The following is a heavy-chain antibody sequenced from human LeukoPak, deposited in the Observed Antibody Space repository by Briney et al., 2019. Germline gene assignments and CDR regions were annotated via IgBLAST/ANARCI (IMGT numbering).Heavy chain of an antibody. CDR3: TTLYGSSFPY. Sequence: GGSLRLSCAASGFTFSDYYMSWIRQAPGKGLEWVGRIKSKTDGGTTDYAAPVKGRFTISRDDSKNTLYLQMNSLKTEDTAVYYCTTLYGSSFPYWGQGTLVTVSS. CDR1: GFTFSDYY. V-gene: IGHV3-15*01. D-gene: IGHD6-13*01. CDR2: IKSKTDGGTT. J-gene: IGHJ4*02.